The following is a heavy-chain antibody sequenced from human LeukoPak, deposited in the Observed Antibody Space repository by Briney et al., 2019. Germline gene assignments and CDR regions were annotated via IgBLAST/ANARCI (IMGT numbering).Heavy chain of an antibody. D-gene: IGHD4-23*01. CDR2: IYYSGST. Sequence: PSETLSLTCTVSGGSITSYYWSWIRQPPGKGLEWIGYIYYSGSTNYNPSLKSRVTISVDTSKNQFSLKLSSVTAADTAVYYCASAVATYYYYYMDVWGKGTTVTVSS. CDR3: ASAVATYYYYYMDV. V-gene: IGHV4-59*01. J-gene: IGHJ6*03. CDR1: GGSITSYY.